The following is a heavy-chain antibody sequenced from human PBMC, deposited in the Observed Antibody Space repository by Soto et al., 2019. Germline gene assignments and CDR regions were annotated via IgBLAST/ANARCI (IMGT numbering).Heavy chain of an antibody. CDR2: IWYDGSNK. CDR3: ARDARMVRGVMDY. Sequence: QVQLVESGGGVVQPGRSLRLSCAASGFTFSSYGMHWVRQAPGKGLEWVAVIWYDGSNKYYADCVKGRFTISRDNSKNTLYLQMTSLRAEDTAVYYCARDARMVRGVMDYWGQGTLVTVSS. CDR1: GFTFSSYG. J-gene: IGHJ4*02. V-gene: IGHV3-33*01. D-gene: IGHD3-10*01.